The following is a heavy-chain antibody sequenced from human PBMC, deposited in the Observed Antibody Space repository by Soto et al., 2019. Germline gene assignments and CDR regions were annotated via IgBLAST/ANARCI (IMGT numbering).Heavy chain of an antibody. J-gene: IGHJ4*02. V-gene: IGHV1-18*04. CDR1: VYTLTSYG. CDR3: AVTYYYDSSGYSPSYYFDY. D-gene: IGHD3-22*01. CDR2: ISAYNGNT. Sequence: ASLKVSCNSSVYTLTSYGISCVRQSPVQGLEWMGWISAYNGNTNYAQKLTGRVTMTTDTSTSTAYMELRSLRSDGTAVYYCAVTYYYDSSGYSPSYYFDYWGQGTLVTVSS.